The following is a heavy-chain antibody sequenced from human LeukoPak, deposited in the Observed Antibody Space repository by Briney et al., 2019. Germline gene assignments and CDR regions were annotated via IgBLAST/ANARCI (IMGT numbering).Heavy chain of an antibody. CDR3: AKSSSYYYYYYMDV. V-gene: IGHV3-9*01. D-gene: IGHD6-6*01. CDR2: ISWNSGSI. J-gene: IGHJ6*03. Sequence: GGSLRLSCAASGFTFSSYWMTWVRQAPGKGLEWVSGISWNSGSIGYADSVKGRFTISRDNAKNPLYLQMNSLRAEDTALYYCAKSSSYYYYYYMDVWGKGTTVTISS. CDR1: GFTFSSYW.